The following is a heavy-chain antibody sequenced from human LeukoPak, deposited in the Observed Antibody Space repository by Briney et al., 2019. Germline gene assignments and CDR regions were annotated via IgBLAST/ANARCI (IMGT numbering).Heavy chain of an antibody. CDR2: IYYSGNT. J-gene: IGHJ4*02. Sequence: SETLSLTCTVSGGSISSYYWTWIRQPHGKGLEWIGHIYYSGNTNYNPSLKSRVTISVDTSRNQFSLKLSSVTAADTAVYYCAMRQCSGGNCYYNYWGQGTLVTVSS. CDR3: AMRQCSGGNCYYNY. V-gene: IGHV4-59*01. CDR1: GGSISSYY. D-gene: IGHD2-15*01.